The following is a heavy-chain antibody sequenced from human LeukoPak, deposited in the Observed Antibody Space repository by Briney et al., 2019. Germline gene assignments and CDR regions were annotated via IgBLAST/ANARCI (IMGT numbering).Heavy chain of an antibody. CDR1: GYTFTGYY. Sequence: ASVKVSCTASGYTFTGYYVHWVRQAPGQGLEWLGWINPNSGGTNYAQKFQGRVTMTRDTSISTAYMELSRLRSDDTAVYYCARDSSHYGSGSYYNTYYFDYWGQGTLVTVSS. CDR2: INPNSGGT. V-gene: IGHV1-2*02. CDR3: ARDSSHYGSGSYYNTYYFDY. D-gene: IGHD3-10*01. J-gene: IGHJ4*02.